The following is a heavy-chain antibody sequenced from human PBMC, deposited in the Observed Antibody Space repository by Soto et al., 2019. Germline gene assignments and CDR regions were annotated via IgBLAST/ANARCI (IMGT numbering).Heavy chain of an antibody. CDR2: IYYSGST. D-gene: IGHD3-3*01. CDR3: ARDRPVLRFLELDYYYYGMDV. Sequence: QVQLQESGPGLVKPSQTLSLTCTVSGGSISSGDYYWSWIRQPPGKGLEWIGYIYYSGSTYYNPSRKRRVTISVDTSKNQFSLKLSSVTAADTAVYYCARDRPVLRFLELDYYYYGMDVWGQGTTVTVSS. J-gene: IGHJ6*02. CDR1: GGSISSGDYY. V-gene: IGHV4-30-4*01.